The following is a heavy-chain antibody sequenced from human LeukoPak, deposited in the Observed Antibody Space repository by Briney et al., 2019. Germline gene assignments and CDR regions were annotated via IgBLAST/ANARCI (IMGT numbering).Heavy chain of an antibody. Sequence: GGSLRLSCAASGFTFDDYAMHWVRQAPGKGLEWVSLISGDGGSTYYADSVKGRFTISRDNSKNSLYLQMNSLRAEDMAVYYCAKAQDYGGKNYFDYWGQGTLVTVSS. CDR3: AKAQDYGGKNYFDY. J-gene: IGHJ4*02. V-gene: IGHV3-43*02. CDR1: GFTFDDYA. D-gene: IGHD4-23*01. CDR2: ISGDGGST.